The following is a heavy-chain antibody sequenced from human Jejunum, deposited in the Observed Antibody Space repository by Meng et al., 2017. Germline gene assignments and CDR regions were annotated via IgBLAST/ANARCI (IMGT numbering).Heavy chain of an antibody. CDR2: ISDDGTNP. J-gene: IGHJ5*02. CDR3: ARDPVIAVARNWFDA. CDR1: GFSFSTYW. V-gene: IGHV3-74*01. Sequence: GESLKISCAASGFSFSTYWMAWVRQVPGKELVWVSRISDDGTNPSYADSVKGRFTISRDNAKNTLYLQMNSLRTEDSAVYYCARDPVIAVARNWFDAWGQGTLVTVSS. D-gene: IGHD6-19*01.